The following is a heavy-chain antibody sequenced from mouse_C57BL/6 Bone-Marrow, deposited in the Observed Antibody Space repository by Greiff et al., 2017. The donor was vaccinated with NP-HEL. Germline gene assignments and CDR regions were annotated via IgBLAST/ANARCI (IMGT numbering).Heavy chain of an antibody. J-gene: IGHJ3*01. CDR1: GYTFTSYW. CDR3: ARYYYSNPAWFAY. Sequence: VQLQQPGAELVKPGASVKMSCKASGYTFTSYWITWVKQRTGQGLEWIGEIYLRSGNTYYNEKFKGKATLTADKSSSTAYMELRSLTSEDSAVYFCARYYYSNPAWFAYWGQGTLVTVSA. D-gene: IGHD2-5*01. V-gene: IGHV1-81*01. CDR2: IYLRSGNT.